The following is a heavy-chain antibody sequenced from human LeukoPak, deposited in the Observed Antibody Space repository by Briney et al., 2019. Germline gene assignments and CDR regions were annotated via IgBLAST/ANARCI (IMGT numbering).Heavy chain of an antibody. V-gene: IGHV3-21*06. J-gene: IGHJ4*02. CDR1: GFSFNTYS. CDR3: ARDFRTQLDGYSPPYHFDH. D-gene: IGHD5-24*01. CDR2: IDSTRSHI. Sequence: PGGSLRLSCAAYGFSFNTYSMSWVRQASGKGLEWVSSIDSTRSHIYYADSVKGRLTISRDNAKNSLFLQMNSLRVEDTAVYYWARDFRTQLDGYSPPYHFDHWGQGTLATVSS.